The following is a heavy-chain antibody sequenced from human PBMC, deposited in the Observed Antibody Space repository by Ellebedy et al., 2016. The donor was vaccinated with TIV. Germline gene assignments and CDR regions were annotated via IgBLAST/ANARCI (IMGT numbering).Heavy chain of an antibody. CDR1: GFRFSSYG. D-gene: IGHD3-10*01. CDR2: IGGSGGST. Sequence: GESLKISCAASGFRFSSYGMSWVRQAPGKGLEWVPGIGGSGGSTFYADSVKGRFTISRDNAKNSLYLQMNSLRAEDTAVYYCARGGGSRLSHSFDIWGQGTMVTVSS. CDR3: ARGGGSRLSHSFDI. V-gene: IGHV3-23*01. J-gene: IGHJ3*02.